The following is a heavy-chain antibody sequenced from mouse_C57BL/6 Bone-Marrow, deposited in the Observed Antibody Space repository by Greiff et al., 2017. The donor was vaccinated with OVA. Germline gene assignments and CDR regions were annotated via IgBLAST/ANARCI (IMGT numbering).Heavy chain of an antibody. J-gene: IGHJ2*01. V-gene: IGHV5-15*01. CDR2: ISNLAYSI. CDR3: ARLTGTKGYFDY. D-gene: IGHD4-1*01. CDR1: GFTFSDYG. Sequence: DVQLVESGGGLVQPGGSLKLSCAASGFTFSDYGMAWVRQAPRKGPEWVAFISNLAYSIYYADTVTGRFTISRENAKNTLYLEMSSLRSEDTAMYYCARLTGTKGYFDYWGQGTTLTVSS.